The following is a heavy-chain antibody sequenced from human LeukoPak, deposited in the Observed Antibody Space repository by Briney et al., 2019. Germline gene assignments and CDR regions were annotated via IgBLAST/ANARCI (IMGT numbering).Heavy chain of an antibody. CDR1: GYSFTSYW. J-gene: IGHJ4*02. CDR3: ARPEGRAYSSGWYGGY. Sequence: GESLKISCKGSGYSFTSYWIGWVRQMPGKGLEWMGIIYPGDSDTRYSPSFQGQVTISADKSISTAYLQWSSLKASDTAMYYCARPEGRAYSSGWYGGYWGQGTLVTVSP. D-gene: IGHD6-19*01. CDR2: IYPGDSDT. V-gene: IGHV5-51*01.